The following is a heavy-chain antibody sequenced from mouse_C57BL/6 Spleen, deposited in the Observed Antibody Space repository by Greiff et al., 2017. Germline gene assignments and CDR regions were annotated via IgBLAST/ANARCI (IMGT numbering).Heavy chain of an antibody. J-gene: IGHJ3*01. CDR2: INYDGSST. Sequence: EVKLMESEGGLVQPGSSMKLSCTASGFTFSDYYMAWVRQVPEKGLEWVANINYDGSSTYYLESLKSRFIISRDNAKNILYLQMSSLKSEDTATYYCARDEGDGYYGLFAYWGQGTLVTVSA. D-gene: IGHD2-3*01. V-gene: IGHV5-16*01. CDR1: GFTFSDYY. CDR3: ARDEGDGYYGLFAY.